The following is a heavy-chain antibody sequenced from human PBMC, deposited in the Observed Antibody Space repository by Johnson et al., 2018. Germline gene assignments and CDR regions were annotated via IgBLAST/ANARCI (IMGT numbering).Heavy chain of an antibody. V-gene: IGHV1-46*01. Sequence: QVQLVQSGAEVKKPGASVKVSCKASGYTFTSYYMHWVRQAPGQGLEWMGIINPSGGSTSYAQKFQGRVTMTRDTSTSTVYMELSSLRFEDTAVYYCSRAPGIVGVTYAFDIWGQGTMVTVSS. D-gene: IGHD1-26*01. CDR3: SRAPGIVGVTYAFDI. CDR1: GYTFTSYY. J-gene: IGHJ3*02. CDR2: INPSGGST.